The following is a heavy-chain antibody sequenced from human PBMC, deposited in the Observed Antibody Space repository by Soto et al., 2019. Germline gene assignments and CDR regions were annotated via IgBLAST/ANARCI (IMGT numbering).Heavy chain of an antibody. CDR3: ARDLGRPYSSPTHGPTDY. CDR1: GGTFSSYT. V-gene: IGHV1-69*04. J-gene: IGHJ4*02. Sequence: GASVKVSCKASGGTFSSYTISWVRQAPGQGLEWMGRIIPILGIANYAQKFQGRVTITADKSTSTAYMELSSLRSEDTAVYYCARDLGRPYSSPTHGPTDYWGQGTLVTVSS. D-gene: IGHD6-13*01. CDR2: IIPILGIA.